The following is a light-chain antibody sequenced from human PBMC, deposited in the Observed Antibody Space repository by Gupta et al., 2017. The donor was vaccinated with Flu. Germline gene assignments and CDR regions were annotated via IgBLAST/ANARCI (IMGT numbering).Light chain of an antibody. J-gene: IGKJ4*01. V-gene: IGKV1-5*03. Sequence: DIQMTQSPSTLSASVGDRVTITCRASQSISSWLAWYQQKPGKAPKLLIYNASTLETGVPSRFSGSGSGTEFTLTISSLQPDDFATYFCQQYNNSPLTFGGGTKVEIK. CDR1: QSISSW. CDR3: QQYNNSPLT. CDR2: NAS.